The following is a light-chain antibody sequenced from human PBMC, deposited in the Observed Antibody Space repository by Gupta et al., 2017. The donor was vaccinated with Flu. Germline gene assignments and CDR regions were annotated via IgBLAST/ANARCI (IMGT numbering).Light chain of an antibody. CDR2: DVS. CDR1: SRDVGGYNY. V-gene: IGLV2-14*03. J-gene: IGLJ2*01. CDR3: SSYTSRGTLV. Sequence: SITVSCTGTSRDVGGYNYVSWYQHHPGKAHKLIIYDVSNRPSGVSSRFSGSKSGNTASLTISGLQAEDEADFYCSSYTSRGTLVFGGGTKLTVL.